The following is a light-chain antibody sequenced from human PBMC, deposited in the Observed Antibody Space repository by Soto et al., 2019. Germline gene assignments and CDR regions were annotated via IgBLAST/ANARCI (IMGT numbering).Light chain of an antibody. J-gene: IGKJ4*01. V-gene: IGKV3D-11*03. Sequence: EIVLTQSPATLSVSPGERATLSCRASQSVAGNLAWYQHKPGQAPRLLIYDASNRATGIPARFSGGGSGTDFTLTISRLEPEDFAVYYCQQFASYPLTFGGGTKVDIK. CDR2: DAS. CDR1: QSVAGN. CDR3: QQFASYPLT.